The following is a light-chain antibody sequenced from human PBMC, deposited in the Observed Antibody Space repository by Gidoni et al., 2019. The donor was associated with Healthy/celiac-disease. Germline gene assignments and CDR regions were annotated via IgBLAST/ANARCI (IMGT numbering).Light chain of an antibody. V-gene: IGKV2-28*01. CDR3: MQALQTPRT. CDR2: LGS. CDR1: QSLLHSNGYNY. Sequence: DIVMTQSPLSLPVTPGEPASISCRASQSLLHSNGYNYLDWYLQKPGQSPQPLIYLGSNRASGGPDRVSGRGSGTDFKLKIRRGEAEDGGVYYWMQALQTPRTFGQGTKVEIK. J-gene: IGKJ1*01.